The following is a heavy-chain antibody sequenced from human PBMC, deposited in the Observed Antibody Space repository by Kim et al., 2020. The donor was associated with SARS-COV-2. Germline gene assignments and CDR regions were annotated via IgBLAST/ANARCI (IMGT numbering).Heavy chain of an antibody. CDR1: GGSFSGYY. CDR3: ARTFLAAYCSSTSCYRRPWYFDL. Sequence: SETLSLTCAVYGGSFSGYYWSWIRQPPGKGLEWIGEINHSGSTNYNPSLKSRVTISVDTSKNQFSLKLSSVTAADTAVYYCARTFLAAYCSSTSCYRRPWYFDLWGRGTLVTVSS. J-gene: IGHJ2*01. CDR2: INHSGST. D-gene: IGHD2-2*02. V-gene: IGHV4-34*01.